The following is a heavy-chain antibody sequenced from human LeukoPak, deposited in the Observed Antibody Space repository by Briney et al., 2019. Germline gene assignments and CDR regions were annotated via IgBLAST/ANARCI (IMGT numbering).Heavy chain of an antibody. CDR3: ARENLSSSWSPSYYYMDV. CDR1: GGSISSSNW. D-gene: IGHD6-13*01. CDR2: IYHSGST. J-gene: IGHJ6*03. V-gene: IGHV4-4*02. Sequence: SETLSLTCAVSGGSISSSNWWSWVRQPPGKGLEWIGEIYHSGSTNYNPSLKSRVTISVDKSKNQFSLKLSSVTAADTAVYYCARENLSSSWSPSYYYMDVWGKGTTVTISS.